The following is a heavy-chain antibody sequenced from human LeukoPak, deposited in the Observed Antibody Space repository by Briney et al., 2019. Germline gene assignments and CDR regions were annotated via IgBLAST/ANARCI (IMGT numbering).Heavy chain of an antibody. CDR2: IYPGDSDT. CDR1: EYNFTSYW. J-gene: IGHJ4*02. D-gene: IGHD6-13*01. CDR3: ASHSYSSSFDN. Sequence: GESLKISCKGSEYNFTSYWIAWVRQMPGKGLAWMGIIYPGDSDTRYSPSFQGQVTISADKSISTAYLQWSSLRASDTAIYYCASHSYSSSFDNWGQGTLVTVSS. V-gene: IGHV5-51*01.